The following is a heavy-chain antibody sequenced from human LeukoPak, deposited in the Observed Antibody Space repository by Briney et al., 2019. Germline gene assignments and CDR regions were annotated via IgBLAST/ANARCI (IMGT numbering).Heavy chain of an antibody. D-gene: IGHD2-2*01. CDR1: GGSISSYY. V-gene: IGHV4-59*01. CDR3: ARGSSSYYYYGTDV. Sequence: PSETLSLTCTVSGGSISSYYWSWIRQPPGKGLEWIGYIYYSGSTNYNPSLKSRVTISVDTSKNQFSLKLSSVTAADTAVYYCARGSSSYYYYGTDVWGQGTTVTVSS. J-gene: IGHJ6*02. CDR2: IYYSGST.